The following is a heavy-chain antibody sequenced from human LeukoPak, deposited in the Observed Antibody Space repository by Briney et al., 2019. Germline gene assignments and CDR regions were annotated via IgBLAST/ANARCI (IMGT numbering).Heavy chain of an antibody. CDR3: AGGGYYDFWSGHSWY. J-gene: IGHJ4*02. CDR1: GFTFSSYS. CDR2: ISSSSSYI. D-gene: IGHD3-3*01. V-gene: IGHV3-21*01. Sequence: GGSLRLSCAASGFTFSSYSMNWVRQAPGKGLEWVSSISSSSSYIYYADSVKGRFTISRDNAKNSLYLQMNSLRAEDTAVYYCAGGGYYDFWSGHSWYWGQGTLVTVSS.